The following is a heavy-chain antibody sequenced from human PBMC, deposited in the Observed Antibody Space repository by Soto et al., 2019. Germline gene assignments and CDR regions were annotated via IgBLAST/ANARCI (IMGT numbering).Heavy chain of an antibody. J-gene: IGHJ4*02. CDR2: ISYDGSNK. CDR1: GFTFSSYA. V-gene: IGHV3-30-3*01. CDR3: ARDSQWPGGYFDY. Sequence: QVQLVESGGGVVQPGRSLRLSCAASGFTFSSYAMHWVRQAPGKGLEWVAVISYDGSNKYYADSVKGRFTISRDNSKNTLYLQMNSLRAEDTAVYYCARDSQWPGGYFDYWGQGTLVTISS. D-gene: IGHD6-19*01.